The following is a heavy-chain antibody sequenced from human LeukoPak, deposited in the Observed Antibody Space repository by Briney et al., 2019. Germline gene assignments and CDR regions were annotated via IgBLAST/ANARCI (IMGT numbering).Heavy chain of an antibody. CDR2: IYHSGST. CDR3: AGSGYDLYFDY. V-gene: IGHV4-4*02. CDR1: GGSISSSNW. D-gene: IGHD5-12*01. Sequence: SETLSLTCAVSGGSISSSNWWSWVRQPPGKGLEWIGEIYHSGSTYYNPSLKSRVTISVDRSKNQFSLKLSSVTAADTAVYYCAGSGYDLYFDYWGQGTLVTVSS. J-gene: IGHJ4*02.